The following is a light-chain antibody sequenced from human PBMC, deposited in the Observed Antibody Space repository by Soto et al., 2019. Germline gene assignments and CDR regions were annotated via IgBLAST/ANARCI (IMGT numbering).Light chain of an antibody. CDR1: QSVSRY. J-gene: IGKJ1*01. CDR2: AAS. CDR3: QQCRISHWT. V-gene: IGKV3D-11*02. Sequence: DIVLTQSPVTLSLSPGERATLSCRASQSVSRYLAWYQQKLGQAPRLRMYAASNRATGIPARFSGSVSGTDFTLTISILEPEDLAVYYCQQCRISHWTFGQGTKVEIK.